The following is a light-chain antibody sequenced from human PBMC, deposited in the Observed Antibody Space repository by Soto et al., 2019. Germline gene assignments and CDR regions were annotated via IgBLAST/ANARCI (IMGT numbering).Light chain of an antibody. CDR1: QIISNW. CDR2: KAS. CDR3: QQYNNYWT. V-gene: IGKV1-5*03. Sequence: DIQMTQSPSTLSASVGDRVTITCRASQIISNWLAWYQQKPGKAPKLLIYKASSLESGVPSRFSGSGSGTEFPLTISSLQPDDFATYYCQQYNNYWTFGQGTKVEIK. J-gene: IGKJ1*01.